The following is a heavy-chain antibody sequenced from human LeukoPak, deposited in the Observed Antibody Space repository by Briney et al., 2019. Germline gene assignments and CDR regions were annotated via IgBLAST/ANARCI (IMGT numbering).Heavy chain of an antibody. Sequence: RPGGSLRLSCAASGFTFNNACMSWVRQAPGKGLEWVGRIKSKTDGGTTDYAAPVKGRLTISRDDSKNTLYLQMNSLKTEDAAVYYCRTLVGPTFPWGQGTLVTVSS. V-gene: IGHV3-15*01. CDR3: RTLVGPTFP. CDR1: GFTFNNAC. J-gene: IGHJ5*02. CDR2: IKSKTDGGTT. D-gene: IGHD1-26*01.